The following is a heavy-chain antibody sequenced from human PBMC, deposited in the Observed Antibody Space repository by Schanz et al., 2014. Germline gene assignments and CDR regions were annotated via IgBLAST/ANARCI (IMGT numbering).Heavy chain of an antibody. CDR3: ARGGWSTSQFDY. Sequence: QVQLQQWGAGLLKPSETLSLTCAVYGGSFSGYYWTWIRQPPGKGLEWIGEIHHSGSTNYNPSLKSRVTIPMDTSKNQFSRKLTSVPAADTAVYYCARGGWSTSQFDYWGHGTLVTVSS. CDR2: IHHSGST. D-gene: IGHD2-2*01. CDR1: GGSFSGYY. V-gene: IGHV4-34*01. J-gene: IGHJ4*01.